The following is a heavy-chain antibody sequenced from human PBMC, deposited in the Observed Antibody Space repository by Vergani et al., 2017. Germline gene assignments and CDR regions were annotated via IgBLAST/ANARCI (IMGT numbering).Heavy chain of an antibody. D-gene: IGHD2-15*01. Sequence: VQLVESGGGVVQPGRSLRLSCAASGFTFSSYEMNWVRQAPGKGLEWVSYISSSSSTIYYADSVKGRFTISRDNAKNSLYLQMNSLRAEDTAVYYCARDGRGMVVAAPYYFDYWGQGTLVTVSS. CDR2: ISSSSSTI. CDR1: GFTFSSYE. J-gene: IGHJ4*02. CDR3: ARDGRGMVVAAPYYFDY. V-gene: IGHV3-48*01.